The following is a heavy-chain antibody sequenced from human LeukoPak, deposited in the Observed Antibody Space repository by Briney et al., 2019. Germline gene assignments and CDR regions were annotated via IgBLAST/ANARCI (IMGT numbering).Heavy chain of an antibody. Sequence: PSETLSLTCAVSGYSISSGYYWGWIRQPPGKGLEWIGSIYHSGSTYYNPSLKSRVTISVDTSKNQFSLKLSSVTAADTAGYYGARGGDGWFGDLLTYWGQGTLVTVSS. CDR3: ARGGDGWFGDLLTY. D-gene: IGHD3-10*01. V-gene: IGHV4-38-2*01. CDR1: GYSISSGYY. CDR2: IYHSGST. J-gene: IGHJ4*01.